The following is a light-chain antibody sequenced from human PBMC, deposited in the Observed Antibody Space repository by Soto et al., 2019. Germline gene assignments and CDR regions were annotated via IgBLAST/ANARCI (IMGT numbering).Light chain of an antibody. CDR3: QQLFT. CDR2: DAS. J-gene: IGKJ3*01. V-gene: IGKV1-33*01. Sequence: DIQMTQSPSSLSASVGDRVTITCQARQDISNYLNWYQQKPGKAPKLLIYDASNLETGVPSRFSGSGSGTDFTFTISSLHPEDIATYYCQQLFTFGPGTKVDIK. CDR1: QDISNY.